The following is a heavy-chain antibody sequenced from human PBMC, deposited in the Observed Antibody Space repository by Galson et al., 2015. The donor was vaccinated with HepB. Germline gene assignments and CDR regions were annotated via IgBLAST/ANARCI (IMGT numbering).Heavy chain of an antibody. CDR1: GFTISSSA. Sequence: SLRLSCAASGFTISSSAMSWVRQVPGKGLEWVSGISDSGVTTYYAESVRGRFTISRGNSKNTLYLQMNTLRADDTAVYYCAKGRGAGQSIFFDSWGQGTLVTVSS. V-gene: IGHV3-23*01. CDR2: ISDSGVTT. J-gene: IGHJ4*02. CDR3: AKGRGAGQSIFFDS. D-gene: IGHD3-3*02.